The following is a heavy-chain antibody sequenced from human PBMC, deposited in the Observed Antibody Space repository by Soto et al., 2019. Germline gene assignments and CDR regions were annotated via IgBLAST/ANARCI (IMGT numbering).Heavy chain of an antibody. CDR2: ISAYTGNT. J-gene: IGHJ4*02. CDR1: GYIFNSFG. D-gene: IGHD4-17*01. V-gene: IGHV1-18*01. Sequence: QVQLVQSGGEVKKPGASVKVSCKASGYIFNSFGISWVRQAPGQGLEWMGWISAYTGNTKYAQNFQGRVTMTTDTSTSTACMELRSLRSDDTAVYYCARRWTTGEIDYWGQGTLVTVSS. CDR3: ARRWTTGEIDY.